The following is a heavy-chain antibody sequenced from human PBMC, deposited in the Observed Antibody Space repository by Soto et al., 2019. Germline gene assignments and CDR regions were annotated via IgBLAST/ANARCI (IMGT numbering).Heavy chain of an antibody. Sequence: XGSIQLSCAASGFAYSSYGMHGVRQAPDKGLEWVAVISYDGSNKYYADSVKGRFTISRDNSKNTLYLQMNSLRAEDTAVYYCAKGSGSYYYGMDVSAQGTTVTVSS. CDR2: ISYDGSNK. D-gene: IGHD1-26*01. CDR1: GFAYSSYG. J-gene: IGHJ6*01. V-gene: IGHV3-30*18. CDR3: AKGSGSYYYGMDV.